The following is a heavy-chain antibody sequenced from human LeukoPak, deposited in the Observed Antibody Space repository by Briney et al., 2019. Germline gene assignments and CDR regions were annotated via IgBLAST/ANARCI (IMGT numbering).Heavy chain of an antibody. V-gene: IGHV1-2*02. CDR3: ARGPVVVARWPSNWFDP. D-gene: IGHD2-15*01. Sequence: ASVKVSCKASGYTFTSYDINWVRQATGQGLEWMGWINPNSGGTNYAQKFQGRVTMTRDTSISTAYMELSSLRSDDTAVYSCARGPVVVARWPSNWFDPWGQGTLVTVSS. J-gene: IGHJ5*02. CDR1: GYTFTSYD. CDR2: INPNSGGT.